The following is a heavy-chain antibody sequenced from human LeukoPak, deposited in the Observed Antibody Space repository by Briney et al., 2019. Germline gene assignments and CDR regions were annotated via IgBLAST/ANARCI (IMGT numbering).Heavy chain of an antibody. D-gene: IGHD3-3*01. J-gene: IGHJ4*02. V-gene: IGHV4-59*12. CDR3: AREGPIQFLEQIDF. Sequence: PSETLSLTCTVSGGSISSYYWGWIRQPPGKGLEWIGNIHHSGITNYNPSLKSRVSISIDTSKNQFSLKLTSLRAADTAVYYCAREGPIQFLEQIDFWGQGSLVTAS. CDR2: IHHSGIT. CDR1: GGSISSYY.